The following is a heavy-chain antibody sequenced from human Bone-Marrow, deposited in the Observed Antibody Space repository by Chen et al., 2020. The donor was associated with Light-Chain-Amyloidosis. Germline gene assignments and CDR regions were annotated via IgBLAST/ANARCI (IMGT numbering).Heavy chain of an antibody. CDR1: GYIFTNYG. CDR2: VSAYNDDR. J-gene: IGHJ5*02. V-gene: IGHV1-18*04. Sequence: QVQLVQSGAEVKKPGASVNVSCKASGYIFTNYGIGWVRQAPGQGLEWLGWVSAYNDDRNYIQKLQGRVTMTTDASTNTGYMELRSLTSDDTAVYYCVGGREWFDPWGQGTLVTVSS. CDR3: VGGREWFDP.